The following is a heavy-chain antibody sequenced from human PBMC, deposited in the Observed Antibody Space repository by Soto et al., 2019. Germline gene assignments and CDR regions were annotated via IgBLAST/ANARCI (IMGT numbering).Heavy chain of an antibody. CDR1: GGTFSGHA. V-gene: IGHV1-69*06. Sequence: SVKVSCKASGGTFSGHAISWVRQAPGQGPEWMGGLIPLFGTTQHAQRFQGRLTITADKSTTTAYMELTSLRFEDTAIYYCARGPNWGYRFDSWGQGTLVTVSS. D-gene: IGHD7-27*01. CDR2: LIPLFGTT. J-gene: IGHJ4*02. CDR3: ARGPNWGYRFDS.